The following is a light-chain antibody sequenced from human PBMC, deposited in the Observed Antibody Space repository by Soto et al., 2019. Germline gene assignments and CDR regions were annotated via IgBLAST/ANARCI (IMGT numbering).Light chain of an antibody. Sequence: EIVMTQSPATLPVSPGERATLSCRASQSVSSNVAWYQQKPGQAPRLLIHGASTRATGIPARFSGSGSGTEFTLTISSLQSEDFAVYYCQQYNNWPPWTFGQGTKVEIK. J-gene: IGKJ1*01. CDR3: QQYNNWPPWT. CDR1: QSVSSN. V-gene: IGKV3-15*01. CDR2: GAS.